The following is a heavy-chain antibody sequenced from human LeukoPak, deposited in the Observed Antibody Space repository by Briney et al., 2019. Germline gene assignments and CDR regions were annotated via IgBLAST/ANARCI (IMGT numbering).Heavy chain of an antibody. CDR1: GGSFNDYY. J-gene: IGHJ4*02. Sequence: SETLSLTCAVYGGSFNDYYWNWIRQPPGKGLEWIGEINHSGSTNYNPSLKSRVTISVDTSMNQFSLKLSSVTAADTAVYYCARSGGIAVAAFDYWGQGTLVTVSS. CDR3: ARSGGIAVAAFDY. V-gene: IGHV4-34*01. CDR2: INHSGST. D-gene: IGHD6-19*01.